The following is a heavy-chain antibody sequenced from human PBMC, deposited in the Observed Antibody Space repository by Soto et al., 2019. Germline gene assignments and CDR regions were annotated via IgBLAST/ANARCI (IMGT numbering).Heavy chain of an antibody. CDR2: ISYDGSNK. CDR1: GFTFSNYI. J-gene: IGHJ6*02. CDR3: ARGDPYYGMDV. Sequence: QVHLVESGGDVVQPGGSLRLSCAASGFTFSNYIFYWVRQAPGKGPEWVAAISYDGSNKQYADSVKGRFAISRDNPGNSVDLQMNSLRGDDTALYYCARGDPYYGMDVWGQGTTVTVSS. V-gene: IGHV3-30*09.